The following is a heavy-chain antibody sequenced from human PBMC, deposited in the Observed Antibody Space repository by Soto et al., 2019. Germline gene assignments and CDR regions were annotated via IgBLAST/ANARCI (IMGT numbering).Heavy chain of an antibody. CDR2: INPNSGGT. CDR3: ARVSHLGRDYYGSGYVFDP. D-gene: IGHD3-10*01. Sequence: ASVKVSCKASGYTFTGYYMHWVRQAPGQGLEWMGWINPNSGGTNYAQKFQGWVTMTRDTSISTAYMELSRLRSDDTAVYYCARVSHLGRDYYGSGYVFDPWGQGTLVTVSS. V-gene: IGHV1-2*04. J-gene: IGHJ5*02. CDR1: GYTFTGYY.